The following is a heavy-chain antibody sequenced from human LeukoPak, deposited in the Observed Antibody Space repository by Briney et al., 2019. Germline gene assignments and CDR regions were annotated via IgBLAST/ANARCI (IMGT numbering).Heavy chain of an antibody. Sequence: GASVKVSCKAFGYTFTSNYMHWVRQAPGQGPEWMGVISPSGGSTTYAQKFQGRVTLTRDMSTSTDYLELSSLRSEDTAVYYCARDLMGIAYRGAFYYWGQGTLVTVSS. V-gene: IGHV1-46*01. CDR3: ARDLMGIAYRGAFYY. CDR1: GYTFTSNY. CDR2: ISPSGGST. D-gene: IGHD6-13*01. J-gene: IGHJ4*02.